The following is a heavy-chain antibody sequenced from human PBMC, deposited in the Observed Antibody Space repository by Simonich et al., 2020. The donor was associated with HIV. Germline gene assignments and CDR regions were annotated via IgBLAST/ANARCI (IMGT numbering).Heavy chain of an antibody. Sequence: QVQLVESGGGVVQPGRSLRLSCAASGFTFSSYAMHWVRQAPGKGLEWMAVILYDGSNKYYADSVKGRFTISRDNSKNTLYLQMNSLRAEDTAVYYCASGGSISSVWADDYWGQGTLVTVSS. V-gene: IGHV3-30*07. D-gene: IGHD3-16*01. CDR1: GFTFSSYA. CDR2: ILYDGSNK. CDR3: ASGGSISSVWADDY. J-gene: IGHJ4*02.